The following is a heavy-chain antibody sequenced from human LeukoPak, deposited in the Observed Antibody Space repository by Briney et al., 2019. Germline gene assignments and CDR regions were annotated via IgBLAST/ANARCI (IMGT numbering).Heavy chain of an antibody. J-gene: IGHJ4*02. V-gene: IGHV3-53*01. CDR3: ASPGWAGSPDY. D-gene: IGHD3-10*01. CDR2: IYSGGST. CDR1: GFTVSSNY. Sequence: PGGSLRLSCAASGFTVSSNYMSWVRQAPGKGLEWVSVIYSGGSTYYADSVKGRFTISRDNSKNTLYLQMNSLRAEVTAVYYCASPGWAGSPDYWGQGTLVTVSS.